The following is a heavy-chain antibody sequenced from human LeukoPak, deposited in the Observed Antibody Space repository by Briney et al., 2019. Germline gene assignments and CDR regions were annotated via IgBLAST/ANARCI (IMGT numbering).Heavy chain of an antibody. D-gene: IGHD6-19*01. CDR1: GFNFGNYA. V-gene: IGHV3-43*02. Sequence: GGSLRLSCAAPGFNFGNYAIDWVRQAPGKGLEWVSLISGDGGSTFYADSVRGRFTISRDNTRKSLSLQMSSLRSEDTALYYCARESEASGWYDYWGQGTLVTVSS. J-gene: IGHJ4*02. CDR3: ARESEASGWYDY. CDR2: ISGDGGST.